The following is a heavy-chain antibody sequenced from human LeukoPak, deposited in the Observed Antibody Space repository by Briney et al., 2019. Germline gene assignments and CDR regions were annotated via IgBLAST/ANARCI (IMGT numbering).Heavy chain of an antibody. J-gene: IGHJ4*02. D-gene: IGHD5-18*01. CDR2: IWSDGINE. CDR3: ARGLGGGHSYVDY. CDR1: GFTFSNYG. Sequence: PGRSLRLSCAASGFTFSNYGVHWVRQAPGKGLEWVAVIWSDGINEYYADSVKGRFTISRDNSKNTLYLQMNSLRAEDTAVYYCARGLGGGHSYVDYWGQGTLVTVSS. V-gene: IGHV3-33*01.